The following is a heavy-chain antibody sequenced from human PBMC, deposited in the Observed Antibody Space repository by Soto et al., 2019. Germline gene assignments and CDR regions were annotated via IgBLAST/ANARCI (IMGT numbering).Heavy chain of an antibody. D-gene: IGHD2-15*01. CDR3: ARDAIGGNTFRGYLDY. CDR2: IRYDGRKI. J-gene: IGHJ4*02. V-gene: IGHV3-33*01. CDR1: GPIFGGSG. Sequence: QVQLVEPGGGGDQPGRPRSLTWQASGPIFGGSGRHWVRQPPGRGWGGGAVIRYDGRKINYPASVMGRFTISRDHSKTTLYLEMNSLRADDTAVYYCARDAIGGNTFRGYLDYWGQGNLVTVSS.